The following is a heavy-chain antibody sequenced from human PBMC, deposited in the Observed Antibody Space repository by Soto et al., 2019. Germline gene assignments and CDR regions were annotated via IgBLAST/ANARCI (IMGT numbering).Heavy chain of an antibody. CDR1: GGSISSGGYS. J-gene: IGHJ4*02. Sequence: LSLTFTVSGGSISSGGYSWSWIHQHPGKGLEWIGYIHYSGSTYYNPSLKSRVTISVYTSKNQFSLKLSSVTAADTPVYYCARDPGITIFGVVISGYLDYWGQGTLVTVS. CDR2: IHYSGST. V-gene: IGHV4-31*03. CDR3: ARDPGITIFGVVISGYLDY. D-gene: IGHD3-3*01.